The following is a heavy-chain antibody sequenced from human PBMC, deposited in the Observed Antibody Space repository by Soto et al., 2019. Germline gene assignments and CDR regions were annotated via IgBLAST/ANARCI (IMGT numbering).Heavy chain of an antibody. Sequence: PGESLKISCKGSGYSFTSYWISWVRQMPGKGLEWMGRIDPSDSYTNYSPSFQGHVTISADKSISTAYLQWSSLKASDTAMYYCARQREDPAMDPYYYGMDVWGQGTTVTVSS. D-gene: IGHD5-18*01. CDR2: IDPSDSYT. V-gene: IGHV5-10-1*01. CDR1: GYSFTSYW. J-gene: IGHJ6*02. CDR3: ARQREDPAMDPYYYGMDV.